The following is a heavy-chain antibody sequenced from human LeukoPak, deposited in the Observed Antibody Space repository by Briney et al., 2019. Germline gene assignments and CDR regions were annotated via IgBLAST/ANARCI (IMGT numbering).Heavy chain of an antibody. D-gene: IGHD4-17*01. J-gene: IGHJ6*03. CDR2: ISSSSSTI. CDR3: ARVPTVTYGYDYYYMDV. CDR1: GFTFSSYS. Sequence: GGSLRLSCAASGFTFSSYSMNWVRQAPGKGLEWVSYISSSSSTIYYADSVKGRFTISRDNAKNSLYLQMNSLGAEDTAVYYCARVPTVTYGYDYYYMDVWGKGTTVTVSS. V-gene: IGHV3-48*04.